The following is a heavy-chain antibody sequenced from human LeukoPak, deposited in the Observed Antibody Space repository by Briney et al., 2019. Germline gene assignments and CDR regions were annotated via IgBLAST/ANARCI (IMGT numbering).Heavy chain of an antibody. V-gene: IGHV4-34*01. D-gene: IGHD6-6*01. CDR1: GGSFGGFY. CDR3: ARRSMYSTSSGLTP. J-gene: IGHJ4*02. CDR2: INHSGST. Sequence: SETLSLTCVYGGSFGGFYWNWIRQPPGKGLEWIGEINHSGSTNYIPSLKSRVTISLDTSRNQVSLRVSSVTAADTAVYYCARRSMYSTSSGLTPWGQGTLVIVSS.